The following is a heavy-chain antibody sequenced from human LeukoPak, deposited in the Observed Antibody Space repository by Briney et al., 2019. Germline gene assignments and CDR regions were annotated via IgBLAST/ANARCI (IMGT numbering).Heavy chain of an antibody. J-gene: IGHJ6*03. CDR1: GGSICSYY. CDR2: IYTSGST. CDR3: ARGGGSQRYYYYYMDV. Sequence: TSETLSLTCTVSGGSICSYYWSWIRQPAGKGLEWIGRIYTSGSTNYNPSLKSRVTMSVDTSKNQFSLKLSSVTAADTAVYYCARGGGSQRYYYYYMDVWGKGTTVTVSS. V-gene: IGHV4-4*07. D-gene: IGHD1-26*01.